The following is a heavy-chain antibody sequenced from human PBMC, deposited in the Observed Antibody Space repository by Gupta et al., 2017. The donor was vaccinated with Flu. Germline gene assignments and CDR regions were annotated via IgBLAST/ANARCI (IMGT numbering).Heavy chain of an antibody. CDR2: IRSKANSYAT. CDR1: GFTFSGSA. J-gene: IGHJ4*02. V-gene: IGHV3-73*02. CDR3: TTLVGATGNFDY. D-gene: IGHD1-26*01. Sequence: EVQLVESGGGLVQPGGSLKLSCAASGFTFSGSAMHWVRQASGKGLEWVGRIRSKANSYATAYAASVKGRFTISRDDSKNTAYLQMNSLKTEDTAVYYCTTLVGATGNFDYWGQGTLVTVSS.